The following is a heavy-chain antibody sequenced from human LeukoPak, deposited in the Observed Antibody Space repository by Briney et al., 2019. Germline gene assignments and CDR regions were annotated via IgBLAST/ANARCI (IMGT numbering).Heavy chain of an antibody. CDR1: GSPIADFA. V-gene: IGHV3-43*02. CDR3: ARDNSPGWFDP. J-gene: IGHJ5*02. CDR2: ISGDGVST. Sequence: GGSLRLSCVAPGSPIADFAMHWVRKAPGKGREWVSLISGDGVSTFYADSVKGRFSISRDNSKNSLSLEMNSLRTEDTAMYYCARDNSPGWFDPWGQGTLVTVSS.